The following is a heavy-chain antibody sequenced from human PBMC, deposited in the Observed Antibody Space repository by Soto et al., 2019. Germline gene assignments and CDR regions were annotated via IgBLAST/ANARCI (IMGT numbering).Heavy chain of an antibody. CDR2: ISGSGGDT. V-gene: IGHV3-23*01. D-gene: IGHD3-3*01. Sequence: GGSLRLSCAASGFTFSFYAISWVRQAPGGGLEWVSGISGSGGDTHYRDSVKGRFTISRDNSKNTVYLEMNSLRGDDTAVYYCAKRGGFWSGYPDYWGQGTLVTVSS. CDR1: GFTFSFYA. CDR3: AKRGGFWSGYPDY. J-gene: IGHJ4*02.